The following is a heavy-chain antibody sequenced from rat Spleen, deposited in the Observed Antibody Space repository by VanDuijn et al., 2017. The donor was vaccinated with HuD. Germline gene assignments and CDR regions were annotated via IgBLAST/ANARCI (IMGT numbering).Heavy chain of an antibody. CDR3: IREVRVAAISTGFDY. J-gene: IGHJ2*01. V-gene: IGHV5-31*01. CDR1: GFTFNNYW. D-gene: IGHD1-2*01. CDR2: ITNIGGST. Sequence: EVQLVESGGGLVQPGRSLKLSCVASGFTFNNYWMTWIRQPPGKGLEWVASITNIGGSTYYPDSVKGRFTISRDNAKSTLYLQMNSLRSEDTATYYCIREVRVAAISTGFDYWGQGVMVTVSS.